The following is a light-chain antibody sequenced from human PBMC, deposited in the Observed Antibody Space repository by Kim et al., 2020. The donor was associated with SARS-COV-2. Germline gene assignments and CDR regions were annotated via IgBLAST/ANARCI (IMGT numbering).Light chain of an antibody. V-gene: IGKV1-39*01. CDR3: QQSYSTPYT. CDR2: AAS. Sequence: SASVGDRVTITCRARQSIAGYLNWYQQKPGKAPKLLIYAASTLQSGVPSRFSGSGSGTDFTLTISSLPPEDFATYYCQQSYSTPYTFGQGTKLEI. J-gene: IGKJ2*01. CDR1: QSIAGY.